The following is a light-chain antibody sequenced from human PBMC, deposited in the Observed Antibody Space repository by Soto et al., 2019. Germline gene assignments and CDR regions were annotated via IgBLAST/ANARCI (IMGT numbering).Light chain of an antibody. CDR2: DAS. CDR3: QQYGSSPYT. Sequence: EIVLTQSPGTLSLSPGERATLSCGASQSVSFNYLAWYQQKVGLAPRRLIYDASRRATGTPARFSGSGSGTDFTLTISRLEPADFAVYVCQQYGSSPYTFGQGTNLEIK. CDR1: QSVSFNY. V-gene: IGKV3D-20*01. J-gene: IGKJ2*01.